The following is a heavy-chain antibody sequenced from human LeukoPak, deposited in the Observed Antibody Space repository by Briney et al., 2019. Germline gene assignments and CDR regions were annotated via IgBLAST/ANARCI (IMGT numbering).Heavy chain of an antibody. Sequence: VSVKVSCKASGYTFTSYGISWVRQAPGQGFEWMGWISAYNGKTNYAQKLQGRVTMTTDTSTSTAYMDLRSLRSDDTAVYYCARGYNWNDAVDAFDIWGQGTMVTVSS. D-gene: IGHD1-1*01. V-gene: IGHV1-18*04. CDR3: ARGYNWNDAVDAFDI. CDR1: GYTFTSYG. J-gene: IGHJ3*02. CDR2: ISAYNGKT.